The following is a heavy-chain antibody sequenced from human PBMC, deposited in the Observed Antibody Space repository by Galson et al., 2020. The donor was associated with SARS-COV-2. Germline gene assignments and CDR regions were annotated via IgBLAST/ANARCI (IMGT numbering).Heavy chain of an antibody. CDR1: GGSISSGGYY. Sequence: NPSETLSLTCTVSGGSISSGGYYWSWIRQHPGKGLEWIGYIYYSGSTYYNPSLKSRVTISVDTSKNQFSLKLSSVTAADTAVYYCATDSHYGSGSPPDYYYYYMDVWGKGTTVTVSS. D-gene: IGHD3-10*01. J-gene: IGHJ6*03. V-gene: IGHV4-31*03. CDR3: ATDSHYGSGSPPDYYYYYMDV. CDR2: IYYSGST.